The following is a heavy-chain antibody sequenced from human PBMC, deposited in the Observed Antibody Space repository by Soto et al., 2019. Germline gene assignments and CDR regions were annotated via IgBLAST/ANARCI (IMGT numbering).Heavy chain of an antibody. Sequence: ETLSLTCTVSGGSIRSSTCYWGWIRQPPGKGLEWIGSIYYSGSTHYNPSLKSRVTMSVDTSTNQFSLKLNSVTAADTAVYYCTRHEGGAAADRPLDYWGQGTLVTVSS. V-gene: IGHV4-39*01. J-gene: IGHJ4*02. CDR2: IYYSGST. D-gene: IGHD6-13*01. CDR3: TRHEGGAAADRPLDY. CDR1: GGSIRSSTCY.